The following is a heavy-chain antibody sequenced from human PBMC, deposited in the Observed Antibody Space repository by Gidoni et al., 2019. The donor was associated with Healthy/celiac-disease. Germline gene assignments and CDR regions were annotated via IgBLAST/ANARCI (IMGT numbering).Heavy chain of an antibody. V-gene: IGHV4-39*07. CDR2: IYYSGST. Sequence: QLQLQESGPGLVKPSETLSLTCTVSGCSISSSSYYWGWIRQPPGKGLEWIGSIYYSGSTYYNPSLKSRVTISVDTSKNQFSLKLSSVTAADTAVYYCARDGSGSNYFDYWGQGTLVTVSS. D-gene: IGHD3-10*01. J-gene: IGHJ4*02. CDR3: ARDGSGSNYFDY. CDR1: GCSISSSSYY.